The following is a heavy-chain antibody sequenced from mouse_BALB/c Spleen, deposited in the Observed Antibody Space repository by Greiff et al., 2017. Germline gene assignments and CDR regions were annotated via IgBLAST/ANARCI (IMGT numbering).Heavy chain of an antibody. J-gene: IGHJ2*01. Sequence: VQLQQSGAELVRPGSSVKISCKASGYAFSSYWMNWVKQRPGQGLEWIGQIYPGDGDTNYNGKFKGKATLTADKSSSTAYMQLSSLTSEDSAVYFCARRAYDGYYGVYFDYWGQGTTLTVSS. CDR3: ARRAYDGYYGVYFDY. V-gene: IGHV1-80*01. CDR2: IYPGDGDT. CDR1: GYAFSSYW. D-gene: IGHD2-3*01.